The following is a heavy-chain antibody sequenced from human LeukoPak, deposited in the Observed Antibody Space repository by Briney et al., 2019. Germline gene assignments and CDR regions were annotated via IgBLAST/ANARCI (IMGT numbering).Heavy chain of an antibody. V-gene: IGHV4-59*01. D-gene: IGHD6-13*01. J-gene: IGHJ5*02. Sequence: SETLTLTCTVSDDSISGYYCSWIRQPPGKGLEWIGSIYYSGTTNYNPSLKSRISISVDTSKNQFSLRLTSVTAADTAIYYCARASSWYGWFDPWGQGTLVTVSS. CDR2: IYYSGTT. CDR3: ARASSWYGWFDP. CDR1: DDSISGYY.